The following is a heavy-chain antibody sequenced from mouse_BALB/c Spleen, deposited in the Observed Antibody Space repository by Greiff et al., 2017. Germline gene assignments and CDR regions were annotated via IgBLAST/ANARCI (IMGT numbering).Heavy chain of an antibody. D-gene: IGHD2-3*01. J-gene: IGHJ4*01. Sequence: QVQLQQSGAELVRPGSSVKISCKASGYDFSSYWMNWVKQRPGQGLEWIGQIYPGDGDTNYNGKFKGKATLTADKSSSTAYMQLSSLTSEDSAVYFCARSGYSDAMDYWGQGTSVTVSS. V-gene: IGHV1-80*01. CDR1: GYDFSSYW. CDR3: ARSGYSDAMDY. CDR2: IYPGDGDT.